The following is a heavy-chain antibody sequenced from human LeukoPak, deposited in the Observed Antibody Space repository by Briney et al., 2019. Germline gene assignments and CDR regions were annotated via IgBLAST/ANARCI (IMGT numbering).Heavy chain of an antibody. CDR1: GFIFSNYW. V-gene: IGHV3-7*01. Sequence: GGSLRVSREASGFIFSNYWMTWVRQASGKGLEWVANVHQEGSETEYVGSVKGRFTIARDNAKSTLFLQINSLRAEDTAVYYCARACWIQLWSLEDSYFDLSAKGTTVTVSS. CDR2: VHQEGSET. J-gene: IGHJ6*04. CDR3: ARACWIQLWSLEDSYFDL. D-gene: IGHD5-18*01.